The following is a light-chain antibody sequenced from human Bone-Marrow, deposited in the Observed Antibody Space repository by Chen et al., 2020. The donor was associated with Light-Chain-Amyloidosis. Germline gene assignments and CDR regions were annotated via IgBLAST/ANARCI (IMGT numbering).Light chain of an antibody. CDR3: QSADSSGTYEVI. Sequence: SYELTHQPSVSVSPGQTARLTCSGDDLPTKYAYWYQQKPGQAPVLVIHRDNERPSGISERFSGSSSGTTATLTISGVQAEDEADYHCQSADSSGTYEVIFGGGTKLTVL. V-gene: IGLV3-25*03. CDR2: RDN. J-gene: IGLJ2*01. CDR1: DLPTKY.